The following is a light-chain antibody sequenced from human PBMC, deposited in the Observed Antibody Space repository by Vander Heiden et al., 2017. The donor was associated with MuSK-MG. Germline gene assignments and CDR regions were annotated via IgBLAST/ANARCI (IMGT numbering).Light chain of an antibody. J-gene: IGKJ4*01. CDR1: QSVSSF. Sequence: EIVLTQSPATLSLSPGERATLSCRASQSVSSFLAWYQQKPGQAPRLLIYDASNRATGIPARFSGSGSGTDFTLTNSSLEPEDFAVYYCQQRSNWPLTFGGGTKVEIQ. CDR3: QQRSNWPLT. V-gene: IGKV3-11*01. CDR2: DAS.